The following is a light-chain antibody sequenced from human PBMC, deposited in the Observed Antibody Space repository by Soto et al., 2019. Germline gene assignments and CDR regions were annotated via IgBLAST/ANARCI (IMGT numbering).Light chain of an antibody. CDR2: AAS. V-gene: IGKV1-9*01. Sequence: DIQLTQSPSFLSASVGDRVTITCRASQGISSYLAWYQQKPGKAPKLLIYAASTLQSGVPSRFSGSGPGTEFTLTISSXQPEDFATYYCQQLNSYPLTFGGGTKVDIK. J-gene: IGKJ4*01. CDR1: QGISSY. CDR3: QQLNSYPLT.